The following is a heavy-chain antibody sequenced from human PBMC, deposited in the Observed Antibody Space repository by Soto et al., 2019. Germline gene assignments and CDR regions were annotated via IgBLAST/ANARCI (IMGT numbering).Heavy chain of an antibody. D-gene: IGHD2-15*01. CDR2: ISTYNGNT. V-gene: IGHV1-18*01. Sequence: ASVKVSCKASGYTFTSYDISWVRQAPGQGLEWMGWISTYNGNTNYAQKLQGRVTMTTDTSTNTAYLELTSLRAADTAVYYCARRERVAATDWWFDPWGQGTLVTVSS. J-gene: IGHJ5*02. CDR3: ARRERVAATDWWFDP. CDR1: GYTFTSYD.